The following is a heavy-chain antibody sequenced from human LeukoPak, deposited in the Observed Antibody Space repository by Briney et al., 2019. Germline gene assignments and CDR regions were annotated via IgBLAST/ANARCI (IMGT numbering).Heavy chain of an antibody. Sequence: GGSLRLSCAASGFTFSSYSVNWVRQAPGKGLEWVSYISSSSSTIYYADSVKGRFTISRDNAKNSLYLQMNSLRAEDTAVYYCARVSHMVRGVIENYFDYWGQGTLVTVSS. J-gene: IGHJ4*02. CDR3: ARVSHMVRGVIENYFDY. CDR1: GFTFSSYS. V-gene: IGHV3-48*01. D-gene: IGHD3-10*01. CDR2: ISSSSSTI.